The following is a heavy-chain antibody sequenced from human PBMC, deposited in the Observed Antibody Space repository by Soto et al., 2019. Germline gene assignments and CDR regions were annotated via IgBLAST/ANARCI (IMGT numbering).Heavy chain of an antibody. J-gene: IGHJ3*02. CDR1: GFTFSSYS. D-gene: IGHD1-26*01. CDR2: ISSSSSYI. V-gene: IGHV3-21*01. Sequence: EVQLVESGGGLVKPGGSLRLSCAASGFTFSSYSMNWVRQAPGKGLEWVSSISSSSSYIYYADSVKGRFTISRDNAKNXXYLQMNSLRAEDTAVYYCARGVRGWELATGGAFDIWGQGTMVTVSS. CDR3: ARGVRGWELATGGAFDI.